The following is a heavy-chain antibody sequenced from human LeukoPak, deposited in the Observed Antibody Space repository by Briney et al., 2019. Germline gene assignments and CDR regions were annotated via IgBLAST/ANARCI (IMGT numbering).Heavy chain of an antibody. J-gene: IGHJ4*02. D-gene: IGHD2-21*01. CDR2: ISSSSSYT. Sequence: GGYLRLSCAASGFTFSDYYMSWIRQAPGKGLEWVSYISSSSSYTNYADSVKGRFTISRDNAKNSLYLQMNSLRAEDTAVYYCARDGVAGITRDYFDYWGQGTLVTVSS. CDR1: GFTFSDYY. V-gene: IGHV3-11*06. CDR3: ARDGVAGITRDYFDY.